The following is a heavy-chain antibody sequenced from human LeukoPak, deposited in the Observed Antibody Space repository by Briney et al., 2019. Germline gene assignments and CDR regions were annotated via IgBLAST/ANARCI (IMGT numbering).Heavy chain of an antibody. CDR1: GYTFTSYG. CDR3: ARAAIRFLEWSYFDY. CDR2: ISAYNGNT. D-gene: IGHD3-3*01. J-gene: IGHJ4*02. Sequence: ASVKVSCKASGYTFTSYGISWVRQAPGQGLEWMGWISAYNGNTNYAQKLQGRVSLTTDTSTSTAYMELRSLRSDDTAVYYCARAAIRFLEWSYFDYWGQGTLVTVSS. V-gene: IGHV1-18*01.